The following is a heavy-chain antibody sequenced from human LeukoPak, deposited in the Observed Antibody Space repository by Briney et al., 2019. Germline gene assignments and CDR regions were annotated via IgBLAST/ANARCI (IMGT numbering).Heavy chain of an antibody. J-gene: IGHJ4*01. V-gene: IGHV3-72*01. D-gene: IGHD5-12*01. CDR2: IRNKANRYTT. Sequence: PGGSLRLSCAASGFTFSDYYMDWVRQAQGKGLEWVGRIRNKANRYTTEYAASVKGRFTISRDDSQNSLYLQMNSLKTEDTAVYYCARDRGYNGYDHFDFWGQGTLVTVSS. CDR1: GFTFSDYY. CDR3: ARDRGYNGYDHFDF.